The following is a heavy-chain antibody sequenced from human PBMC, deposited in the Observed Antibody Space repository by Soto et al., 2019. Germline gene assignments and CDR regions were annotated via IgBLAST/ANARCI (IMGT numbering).Heavy chain of an antibody. CDR2: IHYSGST. Sequence: QVQLQESGPGLVKPSQTVSLTCTVSGGSISSGGYYWSWIRQHPGKGLEWIGHIHYSGSTFYNPSLKSRVTISGDTSKSQFSLKLSSVTAADTAVYYCARYSGHDLFDYWGQGTLVTVST. CDR3: ARYSGHDLFDY. J-gene: IGHJ4*02. CDR1: GGSISSGGYY. D-gene: IGHD5-12*01. V-gene: IGHV4-31*03.